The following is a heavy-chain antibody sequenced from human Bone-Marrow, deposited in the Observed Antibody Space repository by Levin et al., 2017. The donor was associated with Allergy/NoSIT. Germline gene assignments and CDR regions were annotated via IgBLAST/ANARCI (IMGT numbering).Heavy chain of an antibody. CDR3: ATSSSPYYYYGMDV. J-gene: IGHJ6*02. CDR2: ISWNSGSI. CDR1: GFTFDDYA. Sequence: HAGGSLRLSCAASGFTFDDYAMHWVRQAPGKGLEWVSGISWNSGSIGYADSVKGRFTISRDNAKNSLYLQMNSLRAEDTALYYCATSSSPYYYYGMDVWGQGTTVTVSS. D-gene: IGHD6-13*01. V-gene: IGHV3-9*01.